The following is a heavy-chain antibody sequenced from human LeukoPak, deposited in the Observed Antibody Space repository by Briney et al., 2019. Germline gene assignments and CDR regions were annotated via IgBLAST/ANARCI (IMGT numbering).Heavy chain of an antibody. CDR3: ARAAAADSDAFDI. V-gene: IGHV4-59*01. D-gene: IGHD6-13*01. Sequence: SETLSLTCTVSGGFISSYYWSWIRQPPGKGLEWIGYIYYSGSTNYNPSLKSRVTISVDTSKNQFSLKLSSVTAADTAVYYCARAAAADSDAFDIWGQGTMVTVSS. J-gene: IGHJ3*02. CDR2: IYYSGST. CDR1: GGFISSYY.